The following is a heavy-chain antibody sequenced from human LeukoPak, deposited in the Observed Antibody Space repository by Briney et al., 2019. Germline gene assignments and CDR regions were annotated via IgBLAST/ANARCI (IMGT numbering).Heavy chain of an antibody. V-gene: IGHV4-59*01. D-gene: IGHD6-19*01. Sequence: TSEALSLTCTVSGGSINSYYWSWIRQPPGKGLEWVGYIYYSGSTNYKPSLKRRVTISVDTSKNQFSLKVSSVTAADTAVYYCASSRSSSGWSLIDYWGQGALVAVSS. J-gene: IGHJ4*02. CDR3: ASSRSSSGWSLIDY. CDR2: IYYSGST. CDR1: GGSINSYY.